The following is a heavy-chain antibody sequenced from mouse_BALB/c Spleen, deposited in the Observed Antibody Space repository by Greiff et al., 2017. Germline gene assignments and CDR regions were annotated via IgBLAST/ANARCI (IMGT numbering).Heavy chain of an antibody. V-gene: IGHV14-4*02. CDR3: NAYCGAYAMDY. Sequence: VQLKESGAELVRPGASVKLSCTASGFNITDYYMHWVKQRPEQGLEWIGWIDPENGDTEYAPKFQGKATMTADTSSNTAYLQLSSLTSEDTAVYYCNAYCGAYAMDYWGQGTSVTVSS. CDR2: IDPENGDT. CDR1: GFNITDYY. J-gene: IGHJ4*01. D-gene: IGHD1-1*01.